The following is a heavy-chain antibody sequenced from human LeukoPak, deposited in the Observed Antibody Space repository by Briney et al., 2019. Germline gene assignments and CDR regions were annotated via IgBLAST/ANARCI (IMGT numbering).Heavy chain of an antibody. CDR3: ARGPRFGELLWHWFDP. J-gene: IGHJ5*02. V-gene: IGHV4-38-2*02. CDR2: MYHSGST. CDR1: GYSISSGHY. Sequence: PSETLSLTCTVSGYSISSGHYWGWIRQPPGKGLEWIGSMYHSGSTYYNPPLKSRVTISEDTSKNQFSLKLRSVTAADTAVYYCARGPRFGELLWHWFDPWGQGTLVTVSS. D-gene: IGHD3-10*01.